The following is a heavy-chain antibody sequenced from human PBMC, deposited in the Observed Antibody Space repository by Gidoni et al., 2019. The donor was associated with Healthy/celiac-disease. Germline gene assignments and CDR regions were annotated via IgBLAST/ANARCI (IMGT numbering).Heavy chain of an antibody. V-gene: IGHV3-23*01. CDR1: GFTFSSYA. D-gene: IGHD6-19*01. CDR2: ISGSGGST. Sequence: EVQLLESGGGLVQPGGSLRLSCAASGFTFSSYAMSWVRQAPGKGLEWVSAISGSGGSTYYADSVKGRFTISRDNSKNTLYLQMNSLRAEDTAVYYCAKSGGIAVAGGLNGMDVWGQGTTVTVSS. CDR3: AKSGGIAVAGGLNGMDV. J-gene: IGHJ6*02.